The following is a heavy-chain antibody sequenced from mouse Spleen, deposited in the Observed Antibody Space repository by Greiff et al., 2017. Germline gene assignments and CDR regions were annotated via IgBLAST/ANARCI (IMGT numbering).Heavy chain of an antibody. Sequence: EVQLQQSGAELVRPGASVKLSCTASGFNITDYYMHWVKQRPEQGLEWIGRIDPEDGDTEYAPKFQGKATMTADTSSNTAYLQLSSLTSEDTAVYYCTTSYGSSEFAYWGQGTLVTVSA. CDR3: TTSYGSSEFAY. CDR2: IDPEDGDT. CDR1: GFNITDYY. V-gene: IGHV14-1*01. D-gene: IGHD1-1*01. J-gene: IGHJ3*01.